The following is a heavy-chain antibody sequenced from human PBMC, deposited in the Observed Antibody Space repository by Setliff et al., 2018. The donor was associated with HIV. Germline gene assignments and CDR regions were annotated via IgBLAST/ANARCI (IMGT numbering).Heavy chain of an antibody. CDR2: INPSGGST. CDR1: GYTFTSYY. D-gene: IGHD3-16*01. J-gene: IGHJ6*03. V-gene: IGHV1-46*03. Sequence: ASVKVSCKASGYTFTSYYMRWVRQAPGQGLEWMGIINPSGGSTSYAQKFQGRVTMTRDTSTSTVYMELSSLRSEDTAVYYCARDPAVFGLYYYYCMDVWGKGTTVT. CDR3: ARDPAVFGLYYYYCMDV.